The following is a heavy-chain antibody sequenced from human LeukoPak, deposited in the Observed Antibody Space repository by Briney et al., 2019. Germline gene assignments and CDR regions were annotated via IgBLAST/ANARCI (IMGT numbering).Heavy chain of an antibody. Sequence: GSLRLSCAASGFTVSHYWMYWVRQGPGRGLVWVSGINTDGSFTNYADSVEGRFTISRDNAKNTLYLQVSSLRAEDTAVYYCARAADYRIDQWGQGTLVTASS. CDR2: INTDGSFT. V-gene: IGHV3-74*01. J-gene: IGHJ4*02. CDR1: GFTVSHYW. CDR3: ARAADYRIDQ. D-gene: IGHD3-16*01.